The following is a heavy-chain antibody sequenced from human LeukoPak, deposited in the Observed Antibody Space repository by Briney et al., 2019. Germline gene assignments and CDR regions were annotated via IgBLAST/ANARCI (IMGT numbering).Heavy chain of an antibody. CDR1: GFTFNTYS. V-gene: IGHV3-7*05. CDR3: ATSRTLDH. CDR2: IKQDGSEK. Sequence: GGSLRLSCAASGFTFNTYSMNWVRQAPGKGLEWVANIKQDGSEKYYVDSVKGRFTISRDNAKSSLYLQMNSLRVEDTAVYYCATSRTLDHWGQGTLVTVSS. J-gene: IGHJ4*02.